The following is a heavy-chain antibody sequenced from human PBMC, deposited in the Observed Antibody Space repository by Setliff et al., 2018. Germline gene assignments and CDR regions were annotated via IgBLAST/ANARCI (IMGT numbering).Heavy chain of an antibody. Sequence: SETLSLTCAVYGGSFSGYYWSWLRQPPGKGLEWIGEINHSGSTNYNPSLKSRVTISVDTSKNQFSLKLSSVTAANTAVYYCARGWGSGWSKEGAFDIWGQGTMVTVSS. V-gene: IGHV4-34*01. CDR2: INHSGST. CDR1: GGSFSGYY. J-gene: IGHJ3*02. D-gene: IGHD6-19*01. CDR3: ARGWGSGWSKEGAFDI.